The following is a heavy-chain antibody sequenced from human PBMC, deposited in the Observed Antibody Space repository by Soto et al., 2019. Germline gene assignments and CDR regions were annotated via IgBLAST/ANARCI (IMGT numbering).Heavy chain of an antibody. D-gene: IGHD2-8*01. CDR1: GYTFTSYA. CDR2: INAGNGKT. CDR3: ARKTLMLDE. Sequence: SVQVSCKASGYTFTSYAMHWVRQAPGQSLEWMGWINAGNGKTEYSQKFQGRVTITRDTSASTAYMELSSLRSEDTAVYYGARKTLMLDEWGQGTLVTVSS. J-gene: IGHJ1*01. V-gene: IGHV1-3*01.